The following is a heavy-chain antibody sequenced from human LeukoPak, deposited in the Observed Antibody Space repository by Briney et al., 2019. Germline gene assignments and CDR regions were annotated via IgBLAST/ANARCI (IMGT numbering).Heavy chain of an antibody. J-gene: IGHJ4*02. V-gene: IGHV4-59*01. CDR1: GGSISSYY. Sequence: SETLSLTCTVSGGSISSYYWSWIRQPPRKGLEWIGYIYYSGSTNYNPSLKSRVTISVDTSKNQFSLKLSSVTAADTAVYYCARSVAASMYFDYWGQGTLVTVSS. CDR3: ARSVAASMYFDY. CDR2: IYYSGST. D-gene: IGHD6-19*01.